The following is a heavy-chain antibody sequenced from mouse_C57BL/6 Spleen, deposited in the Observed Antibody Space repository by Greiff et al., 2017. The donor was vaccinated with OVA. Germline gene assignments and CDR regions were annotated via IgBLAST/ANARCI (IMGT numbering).Heavy chain of an antibody. CDR3: AGYPLYLGSREDYFDY. V-gene: IGHV1-7*01. D-gene: IGHD1-1*01. Sequence: VQLQQSGAELAKPGASVKLSCKASGYTFTSYWMHWVKQRPGQGLEWIGYINPSSGYTKYNQKFKDKATLTADKYSSTAYMQLRRLTYEGSAGYYCAGYPLYLGSREDYFDYWGQGTTLTFSS. CDR2: INPSSGYT. CDR1: GYTFTSYW. J-gene: IGHJ2*01.